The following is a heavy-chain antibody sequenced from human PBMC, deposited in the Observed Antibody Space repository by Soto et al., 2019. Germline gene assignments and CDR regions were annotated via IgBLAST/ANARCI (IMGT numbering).Heavy chain of an antibody. D-gene: IGHD6-13*01. CDR1: GGTFSSYA. CDR2: IIPIFGTA. J-gene: IGHJ6*02. V-gene: IGHV1-69*13. Sequence: SVKVSCKASGGTFSSYAISWVRQAPGQGLEWMGGIIPIFGTANYAQKFQGRVTITADESTSTAYMELSSLGSEDTAVYYCARNWIAAAVTYYYYGMDVWGQGTTVTVSS. CDR3: ARNWIAAAVTYYYYGMDV.